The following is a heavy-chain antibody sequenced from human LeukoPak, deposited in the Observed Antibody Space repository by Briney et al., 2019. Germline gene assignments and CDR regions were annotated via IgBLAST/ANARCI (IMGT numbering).Heavy chain of an antibody. CDR3: AKDHGISGGSYDY. CDR2: ISGSGGST. Sequence: GGSLRLSCAASGFTFSSYAMSWVRQAPGKGLEWVSAISGSGGSTYYADSVKGRFTISRDNSKNTLYLQTNSLRAEDTAVYYCAKDHGISGGSYDYWGQGTLVTVSS. J-gene: IGHJ4*02. D-gene: IGHD1-26*01. V-gene: IGHV3-23*01. CDR1: GFTFSSYA.